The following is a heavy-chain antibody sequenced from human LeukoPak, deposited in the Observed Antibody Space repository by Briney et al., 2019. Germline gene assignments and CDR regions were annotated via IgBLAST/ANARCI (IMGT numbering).Heavy chain of an antibody. Sequence: SETLSLTCSVSGGSISSSSYYWGWIRQPPGKKLEWIGNIYCSGSTYYNPSLKSRVTISVDTSKNQFSLKLSSVTAADTAVYYCARPQRYSMYALDCWGQGTLVTVSS. CDR3: ARPQRYSMYALDC. D-gene: IGHD5/OR15-5a*01. CDR2: IYCSGST. V-gene: IGHV4-39*01. CDR1: GGSISSSSYY. J-gene: IGHJ4*02.